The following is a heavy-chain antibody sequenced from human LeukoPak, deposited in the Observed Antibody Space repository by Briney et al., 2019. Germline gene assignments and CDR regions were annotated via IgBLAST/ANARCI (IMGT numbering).Heavy chain of an antibody. V-gene: IGHV3-23*01. CDR2: ISGSGGST. D-gene: IGHD3-3*01. Sequence: PGGSLRLSCAASGFTFSNYAMSWVRQAPGKGLEWVSVISGSGGSTYYVDSVQGRFTISRDNSKNTLFLQMDSLRSEDTAVYYCARGDPVWSGYDWSSTRFDPWGQGTLVTVSS. CDR3: ARGDPVWSGYDWSSTRFDP. J-gene: IGHJ5*02. CDR1: GFTFSNYA.